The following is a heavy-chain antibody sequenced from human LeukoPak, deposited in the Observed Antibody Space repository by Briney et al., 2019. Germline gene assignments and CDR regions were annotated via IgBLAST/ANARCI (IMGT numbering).Heavy chain of an antibody. Sequence: GGSPRLSCAASGFTFSSYGMHWVRQAPGKGLEWVAAISYDGSNKYYADSVKGRFTISRDNAKNSLYLQMNSLRAEDTAVYYCAELGITMIGGVWGKGTTVTISS. CDR2: ISYDGSNK. J-gene: IGHJ6*04. CDR3: AELGITMIGGV. V-gene: IGHV3-30*18. CDR1: GFTFSSYG. D-gene: IGHD3-10*02.